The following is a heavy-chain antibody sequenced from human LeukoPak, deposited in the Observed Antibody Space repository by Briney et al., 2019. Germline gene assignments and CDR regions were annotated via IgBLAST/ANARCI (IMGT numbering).Heavy chain of an antibody. CDR1: EYRFTSYW. J-gene: IGHJ4*02. V-gene: IGHV5-51*01. CDR3: ARCPGYEWEGGRLGSFYYFDY. CDR2: IYPGDSDT. D-gene: IGHD2-8*01. Sequence: GESLKISCKGSEYRFTSYWIGWVRQMPGKGLEWMGIIYPGDSDTRYSPSFQGQVTISVDKSISTAYLQWSSLKASDTAMYYCARCPGYEWEGGRLGSFYYFDYWGQGTLVTVSS.